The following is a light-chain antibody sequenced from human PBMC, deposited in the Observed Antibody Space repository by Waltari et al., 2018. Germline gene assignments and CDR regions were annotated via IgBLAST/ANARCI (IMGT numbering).Light chain of an antibody. V-gene: IGLV1-47*01. CDR1: SPNIGSNV. CDR2: RND. Sequence: QSVLTQPPSASGTPGQRVTISCSGSSPNIGSNVVNWYQQVPGTTSKLLICRNDQLPSGVPGRFSGSRSGTSASLAISGLRSEDEADYYCAACDDKLGGRWEVGGGTKLTVL. J-gene: IGLJ2*01. CDR3: AACDDKLGGRWE.